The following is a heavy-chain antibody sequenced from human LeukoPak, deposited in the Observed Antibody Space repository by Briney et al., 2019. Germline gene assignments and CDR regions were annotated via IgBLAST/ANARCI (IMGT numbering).Heavy chain of an antibody. Sequence: SETLSLTCTVSGGSISGGGYYWSWIRQPPGKGLEWIGYIYHSGSTYYNPSLKSRVTISVDRSKNQFSLKLSSVTAADTAVYYCARDIYYGDYGYCAMDVWGQGTTVTVSS. J-gene: IGHJ6*02. CDR2: IYHSGST. CDR1: GGSISGGGYY. CDR3: ARDIYYGDYGYCAMDV. V-gene: IGHV4-30-2*01. D-gene: IGHD3-22*01.